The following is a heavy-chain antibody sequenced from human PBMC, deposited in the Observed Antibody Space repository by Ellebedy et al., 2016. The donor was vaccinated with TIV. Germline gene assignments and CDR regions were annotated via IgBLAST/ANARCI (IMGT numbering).Heavy chain of an antibody. J-gene: IGHJ6*02. V-gene: IGHV4-59*01. CDR1: GGSISSYY. CDR3: ARGSVAAAGYYYYGMDV. CDR2: IYYSGST. Sequence: MPSETLSLTCTVSGGSISSYYWSWIRQPPGKGLEWIGYIYYSGSTNYNPSLKSRVTISVDTSKNQFSLKLSYVTAADTAVYYCARGSVAAAGYYYYGMDVWGQGTTVTVSS. D-gene: IGHD6-13*01.